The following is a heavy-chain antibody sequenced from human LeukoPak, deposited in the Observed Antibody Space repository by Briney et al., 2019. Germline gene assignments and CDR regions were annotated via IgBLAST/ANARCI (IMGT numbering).Heavy chain of an antibody. CDR2: IKFDGSLA. D-gene: IGHD2-15*01. CDR3: VAGHFNGLMYFDL. V-gene: IGHV3-74*01. CDR1: GLTFNTYW. J-gene: IGHJ2*01. Sequence: GGSLRLSCGVSGLTFNTYWVHWVRQAPGKGLVWVSQIKFDGSLAHYADSVKGRFTISRDNAKNTLSLQMDSLGTEDTAVYYCVAGHFNGLMYFDLRGRGTLVTVSS.